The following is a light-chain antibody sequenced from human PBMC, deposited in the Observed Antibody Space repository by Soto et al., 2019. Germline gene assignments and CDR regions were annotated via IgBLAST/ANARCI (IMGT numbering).Light chain of an antibody. CDR2: DTS. CDR3: KTYNNWPLT. CDR1: QGIGDT. Sequence: EVVMRQSPATLSVSPGAGATLSGRASQGIGDTLAWYQHKPGQTTRLLIYDTSTRATGVPTRFSGSRSGAEFTLTINSLQSEDFAVYYCKTYNNWPLTVGGGTKVDIK. V-gene: IGKV3-15*01. J-gene: IGKJ4*01.